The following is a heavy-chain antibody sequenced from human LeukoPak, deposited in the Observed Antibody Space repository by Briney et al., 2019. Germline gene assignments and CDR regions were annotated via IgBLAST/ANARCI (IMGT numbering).Heavy chain of an antibody. CDR1: GGTFISYA. Sequence: GASVKVSSMASGGTFISYAISGVRQAPGQGREWLARIIPIVGIANYAQKFQGRVTITADTSTSTAYMELSSLRSEDTAVYSCATEVSRFSSGYSFYYFDYWGQRTLVTVSS. D-gene: IGHD5-18*01. CDR2: IIPIVGIA. CDR3: ATEVSRFSSGYSFYYFDY. J-gene: IGHJ4*02. V-gene: IGHV1-69*10.